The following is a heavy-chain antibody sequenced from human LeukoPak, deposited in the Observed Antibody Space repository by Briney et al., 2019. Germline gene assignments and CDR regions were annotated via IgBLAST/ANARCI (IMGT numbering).Heavy chain of an antibody. CDR1: GYTFTSYG. J-gene: IGHJ3*02. CDR2: ISDYNGNT. CDR3: ARDGSGGGSYYSNDAFDI. V-gene: IGHV1-18*01. D-gene: IGHD1-26*01. Sequence: ASVKVSCKASGYTFTSYGISWVRQAPGQGLEWMGWISDYNGNTNYAQKLQGRVTMTTDTSTSTAYMELRSLRSDDTAVYYCARDGSGGGSYYSNDAFDIWGQGTMVTVSS.